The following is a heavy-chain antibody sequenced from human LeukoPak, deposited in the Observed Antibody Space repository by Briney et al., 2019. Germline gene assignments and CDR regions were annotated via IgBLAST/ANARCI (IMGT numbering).Heavy chain of an antibody. CDR2: IRKDGSDK. J-gene: IGHJ5*02. V-gene: IGHV3-30*02. D-gene: IGHD2-15*01. CDR3: AKDDQWSLDH. CDR1: GFTFSTNG. Sequence: PGRSLRLSCAASGFTFSTNGIHWVRQAPGKGLEWVTYIRKDGSDKWYAKSVKGRFTISRDNSKNTVILQMNSLRPEDTALYYCAKDDQWSLDHWGQGALVIVSS.